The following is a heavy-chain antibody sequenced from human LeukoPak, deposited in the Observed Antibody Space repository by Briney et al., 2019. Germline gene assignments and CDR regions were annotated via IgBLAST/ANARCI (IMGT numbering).Heavy chain of an antibody. Sequence: GGSLRLSCAASGFTFSSYGMDWVRQAPGKGLEWVAFIRYDGSNKYYADSVKGRFTISRDNSKNTLYLQMNSLRAEDTAVYYCAKDMSRGSYPSNLDYWGQGTLVTVSS. V-gene: IGHV3-30*02. CDR2: IRYDGSNK. CDR1: GFTFSSYG. CDR3: AKDMSRGSYPSNLDY. J-gene: IGHJ4*02. D-gene: IGHD3-10*01.